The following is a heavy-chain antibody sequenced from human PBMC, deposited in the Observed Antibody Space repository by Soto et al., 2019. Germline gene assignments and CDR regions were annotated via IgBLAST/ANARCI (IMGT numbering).Heavy chain of an antibody. CDR3: AKEDLERDYFDY. J-gene: IGHJ4*02. CDR2: ISGSGGST. V-gene: IGHV3-23*01. CDR1: GFTFSSYA. Sequence: EVQLLESGGGLVQPGGSLRLSCAASGFTFSSYAVSWVRQAPGKGLEWVSSISGSGGSTDYAVSVKGRFTISRDNSKSTLYLQMNSLRAEDTAVYYCAKEDLERDYFDYWGQGTLVTVSS. D-gene: IGHD3-3*01.